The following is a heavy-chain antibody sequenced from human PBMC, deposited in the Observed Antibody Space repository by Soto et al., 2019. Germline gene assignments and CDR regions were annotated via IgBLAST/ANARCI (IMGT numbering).Heavy chain of an antibody. CDR2: ISGSGGST. D-gene: IGHD6-13*01. CDR3: AKSHSSSWRQVNWFDP. CDR1: GFTFSSYA. Sequence: GGSLRLSCAASGFTFSSYAMSWVRQAPGKGLEWVSAISGSGGSTYYADSVKGRFTISRDNSKNTLYLQMNSLRAEDTAVYYCAKSHSSSWRQVNWFDPWGQGTLVTVSS. V-gene: IGHV3-23*01. J-gene: IGHJ5*02.